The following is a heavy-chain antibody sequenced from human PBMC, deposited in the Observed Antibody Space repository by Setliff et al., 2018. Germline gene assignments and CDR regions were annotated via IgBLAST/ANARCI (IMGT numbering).Heavy chain of an antibody. V-gene: IGHV4-34*01. CDR1: GGSFSGYY. D-gene: IGHD6-13*01. CDR3: ARRGMSSGWFQGYFDY. J-gene: IGHJ4*03. CDR2: INHSGST. Sequence: SETLSLTCAVYGGSFSGYYWSWIRQPPGKGLEWIGEINHSGSTNYNPSLKSRVTISVDTSKNQFSLKLSSVTAADTAVYYCARRGMSSGWFQGYFDYWG.